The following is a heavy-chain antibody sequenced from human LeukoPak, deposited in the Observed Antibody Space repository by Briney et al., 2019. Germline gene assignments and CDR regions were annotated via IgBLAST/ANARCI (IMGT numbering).Heavy chain of an antibody. D-gene: IGHD7-27*01. J-gene: IGHJ4*02. CDR1: GFTFSSFS. V-gene: IGHV3-23*01. CDR3: AKERPVTGDRGIDY. Sequence: GSLRLSCAASGFTFSSFSMTWVRQAPGKGLEWVSVISDNGGTTFYADSVKGRFTISRDNSKNPLYLQMNSLRAEDTAVYYCAKERPVTGDRGIDYWGQGTLVTVSS. CDR2: ISDNGGTT.